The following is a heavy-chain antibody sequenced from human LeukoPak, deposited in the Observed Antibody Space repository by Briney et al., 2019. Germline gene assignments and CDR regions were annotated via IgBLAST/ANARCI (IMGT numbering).Heavy chain of an antibody. CDR2: IWYDGSNK. D-gene: IGHD1-26*01. CDR1: GFTFSSYG. V-gene: IGHV3-33*01. Sequence: GGSLRLSCAASGFTFSSYGMHWVRQAPGKGLEWVAVIWYDGSNKYYADSVKGRFTISRDNSKNTLYLQMNSLRAEDTAVYYCARGRWELLSYYFDYWGQGTLVTVSS. J-gene: IGHJ4*02. CDR3: ARGRWELLSYYFDY.